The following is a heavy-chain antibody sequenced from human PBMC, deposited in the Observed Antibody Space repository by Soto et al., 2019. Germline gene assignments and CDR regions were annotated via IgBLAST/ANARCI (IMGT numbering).Heavy chain of an antibody. CDR1: AFSSHHHA. D-gene: IGHD3-16*01. V-gene: IGHV3-9*02. CDR3: SEDILPGGADV. CDR2: IHWNNGAT. J-gene: IGHJ6*02. Sequence: GGSLRLSCVASAFSSHHHAIHWVRQGPGKGLEWVSGIHWNNGATGYADSVKGRFTIFKDNVKNSVYLQMNSLRTDDTAFYYCSEDILPGGADVWGQGTTVTVSS.